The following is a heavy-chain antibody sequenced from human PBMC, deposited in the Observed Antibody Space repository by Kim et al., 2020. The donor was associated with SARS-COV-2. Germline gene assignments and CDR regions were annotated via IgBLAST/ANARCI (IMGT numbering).Heavy chain of an antibody. Sequence: SETLSLTCTVSGGSISSSSYYWGWIRQPPGKGLEWIGSIYYSGSTYYNPSLKSRVTISVDTSKNQFSLKLSSVTAADTAVYYCARPSWVGGSGGWFDWGQGTLVTVSS. J-gene: IGHJ4*02. CDR3: ARPSWVGGSGGWFD. D-gene: IGHD6-19*01. CDR1: GGSISSSSYY. CDR2: IYYSGST. V-gene: IGHV4-39*01.